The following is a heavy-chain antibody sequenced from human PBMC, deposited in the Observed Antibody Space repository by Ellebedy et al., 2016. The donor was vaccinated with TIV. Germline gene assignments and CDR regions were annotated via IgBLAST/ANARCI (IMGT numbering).Heavy chain of an antibody. V-gene: IGHV4-38-2*02. D-gene: IGHD2-21*01. CDR1: GSSISSGYY. Sequence: MPSETLSLTCTVSGSSISSGYYWGWIRQPPGKGLEWIGNIHYSGRTYYNPSLKSRVTISVDTSKNQFSLKLTSVTAADTAVYYCARDGVRQGMDVWGQGTTVTVSS. CDR2: IHYSGRT. CDR3: ARDGVRQGMDV. J-gene: IGHJ6*02.